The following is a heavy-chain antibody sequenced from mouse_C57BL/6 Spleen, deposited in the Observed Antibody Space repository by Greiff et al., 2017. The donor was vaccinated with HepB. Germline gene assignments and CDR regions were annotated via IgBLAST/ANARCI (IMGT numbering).Heavy chain of an antibody. Sequence: VKLVESGPELVKPGASVKISCKASGYAFSSSWMNWVKQRPGKGLEWIGRIYPGDGDTNYNGKFKGKATLTADKSSSTAYMQLSSLTSEDSAVYFCARWEWLLPYYFDYWGQGTTLTVSS. CDR1: GYAFSSSW. D-gene: IGHD2-3*01. V-gene: IGHV1-82*01. J-gene: IGHJ2*01. CDR2: IYPGDGDT. CDR3: ARWEWLLPYYFDY.